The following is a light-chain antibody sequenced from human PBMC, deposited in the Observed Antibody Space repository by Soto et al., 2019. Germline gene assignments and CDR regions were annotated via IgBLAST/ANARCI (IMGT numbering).Light chain of an antibody. Sequence: QSALTQPASVSGSPGQSITISCTGTSDDVGTYNLVSWYQQEPGKAPKLMIYEVNKRPSGVSIRFSGSKSGNTASLTVSGLQAEDEADYYCCSYAGSSTLVFGGGTKLTVL. CDR2: EVN. J-gene: IGLJ3*02. CDR1: SDDVGTYNL. CDR3: CSYAGSSTLV. V-gene: IGLV2-23*02.